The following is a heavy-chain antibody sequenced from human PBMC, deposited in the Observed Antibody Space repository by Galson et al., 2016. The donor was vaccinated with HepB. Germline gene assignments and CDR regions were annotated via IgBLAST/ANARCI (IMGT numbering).Heavy chain of an antibody. Sequence: SLRLSCAASGFSFSDYSMDWVRQAPGKGLEWVGRIRRKANSYTTEYASPVKGKFSVSRDESKKSLYVPMNSLKSEETAVYYCARVTAMILNIGTLDLWGHGTLVTVSS. CDR1: GFSFSDYS. V-gene: IGHV3-72*01. J-gene: IGHJ3*01. CDR3: ARVTAMILNIGTLDL. CDR2: IRRKANSYTT. D-gene: IGHD2-2*01.